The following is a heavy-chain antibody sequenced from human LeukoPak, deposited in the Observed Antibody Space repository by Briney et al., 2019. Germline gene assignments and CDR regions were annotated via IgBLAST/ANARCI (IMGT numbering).Heavy chain of an antibody. Sequence: ASLTVSCKTSGYMVSDYYMHWVRQAPGQGLEWMGWLRGDTGDTDSPQKFKGRVTMTRDTATNTAYMQLSRLTYDDTAIYFCARVRYNACDYWGQGTLVTVSS. D-gene: IGHD1-1*01. V-gene: IGHV1-2*02. J-gene: IGHJ4*02. CDR1: GYMVSDYY. CDR2: LRGDTGDT. CDR3: ARVRYNACDY.